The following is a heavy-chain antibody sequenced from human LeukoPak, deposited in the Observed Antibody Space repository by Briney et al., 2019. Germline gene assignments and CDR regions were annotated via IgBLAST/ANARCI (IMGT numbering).Heavy chain of an antibody. J-gene: IGHJ4*02. Sequence: PGGSLRLSCAASGFTVSSNYMSWVRQAPGKGLEWVSVIYSGDNTYYADSVKGRFTIPRDNSKNTLYLQMNSLRAEDTAVYYCAKFLPTHIVVANYYFDYWGQGTLVTVSS. D-gene: IGHD2-21*01. CDR3: AKFLPTHIVVANYYFDY. CDR1: GFTVSSNY. V-gene: IGHV3-53*01. CDR2: IYSGDNT.